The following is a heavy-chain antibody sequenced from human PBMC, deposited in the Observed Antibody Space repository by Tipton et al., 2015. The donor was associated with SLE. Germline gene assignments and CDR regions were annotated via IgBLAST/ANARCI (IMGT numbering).Heavy chain of an antibody. CDR1: GGSISSYY. D-gene: IGHD4-23*01. CDR3: ARRPPNDYGGHFDY. CDR2: IYYSGST. V-gene: IGHV4-59*08. Sequence: TLSLTCTVSGGSISSYYWSWIRQHPGKGLEWIGYIYYSGSTYYNPSLKSRVTISVDTSKNQFSLKLSSVTAADTAVYYCARRPPNDYGGHFDYWGQGTLVTVSS. J-gene: IGHJ4*02.